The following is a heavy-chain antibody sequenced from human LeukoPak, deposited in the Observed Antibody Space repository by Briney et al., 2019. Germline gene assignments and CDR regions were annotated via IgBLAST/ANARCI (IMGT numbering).Heavy chain of an antibody. CDR1: GFTFSVYG. V-gene: IGHV3-30*18. Sequence: GGSLRLSCAASGFTFSVYGMHWVRQGPGKGLEWVALISHDGGNKNYTDSVKGRFTISRDNSKNTVYLQMDSLRPEDTAVYYCAKPRGGYYFDYWGQGTLVTVSS. J-gene: IGHJ4*02. D-gene: IGHD3-3*01. CDR3: AKPRGGYYFDY. CDR2: ISHDGGNK.